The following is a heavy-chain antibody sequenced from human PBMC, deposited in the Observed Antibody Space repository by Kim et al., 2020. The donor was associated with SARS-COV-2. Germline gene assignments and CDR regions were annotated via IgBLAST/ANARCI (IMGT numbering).Heavy chain of an antibody. D-gene: IGHD1-26*01. V-gene: IGHV3-30*04. CDR3: ARGLSGSYYGFFDY. J-gene: IGHJ4*02. Sequence: GGSLRLSCAASGFTFSSYAMHWVRQAPGKGLEWVAVISYDGSNKYYVDSVKGRFTISRDNSKNTLYLQMNSLRAEDTAVYYCARGLSGSYYGFFDYWGQG. CDR2: ISYDGSNK. CDR1: GFTFSSYA.